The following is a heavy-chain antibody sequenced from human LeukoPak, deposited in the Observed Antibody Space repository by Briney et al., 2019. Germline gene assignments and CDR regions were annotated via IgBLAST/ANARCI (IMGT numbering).Heavy chain of an antibody. CDR1: GFTFSSYA. CDR2: ISSSGSGGST. CDR3: AKDRVYYDFWSDAFDI. V-gene: IGHV3-23*01. J-gene: IGHJ3*02. D-gene: IGHD3-3*01. Sequence: PGGSLRLSCAASGFTFSSYAMSWVRQAPGKGLEWVSGISSSGSGGSTYYADSVKGRFTISRDNSKNTLYLQMNSLRAEDTAVYYCAKDRVYYDFWSDAFDIWGQGTMVTVSS.